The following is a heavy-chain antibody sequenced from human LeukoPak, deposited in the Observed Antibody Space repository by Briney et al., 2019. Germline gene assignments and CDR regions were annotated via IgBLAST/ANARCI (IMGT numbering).Heavy chain of an antibody. CDR1: GFTFSSYG. Sequence: GRSLRLSCTASGFTFSSYGIHWVRQAPGKGLEWVAVISNDGSNKYYADSVKGRFTISRDNSKNTLYLQMNSLRAEDTAVYYCAKETGRWELEWGQGTLVTVSS. V-gene: IGHV3-30*18. CDR2: ISNDGSNK. CDR3: AKETGRWELE. J-gene: IGHJ4*02. D-gene: IGHD1-26*01.